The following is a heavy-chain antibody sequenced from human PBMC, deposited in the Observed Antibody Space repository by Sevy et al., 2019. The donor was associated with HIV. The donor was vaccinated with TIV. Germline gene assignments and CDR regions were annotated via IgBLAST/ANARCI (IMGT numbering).Heavy chain of an antibody. Sequence: GESLKISCKGSAYSFTTYWIGWVRQMPGKGLEWVGITFPGDSDTRYSPSFQGQVTISADKSINAAYLQWSSLKASDTSMYYCVRDRSSISWFDSWGQGTLVTVSS. CDR1: AYSFTTYW. CDR3: VRDRSSISWFDS. J-gene: IGHJ5*01. CDR2: TFPGDSDT. V-gene: IGHV5-51*01. D-gene: IGHD6-13*01.